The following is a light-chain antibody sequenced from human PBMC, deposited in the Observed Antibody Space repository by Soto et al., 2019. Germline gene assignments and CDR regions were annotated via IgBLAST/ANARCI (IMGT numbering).Light chain of an antibody. Sequence: QSALTQPASVSGSPGQSITISCTGTSSDLGSYNLVSWYQHHPGKAPKLMIYEGCNRPSGVSNRFSGSNSGNTASLTISGLQAEDEADYHCSSYAGGVVFGGGTQLTVL. V-gene: IGLV2-23*01. J-gene: IGLJ2*01. CDR3: SSYAGGVV. CDR1: SSDLGSYNL. CDR2: EGC.